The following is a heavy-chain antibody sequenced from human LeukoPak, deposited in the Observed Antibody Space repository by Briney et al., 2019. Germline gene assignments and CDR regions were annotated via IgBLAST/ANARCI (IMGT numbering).Heavy chain of an antibody. CDR3: ARVSSLAVAGFFDY. CDR1: GFTFSSYW. D-gene: IGHD6-19*01. V-gene: IGHV3-7*03. J-gene: IGHJ4*02. CDR2: IKQDGSEK. Sequence: GGSLRLSCAASGFTFSSYWMNWVRQAPGKGLEWVANIKQDGSEKDYVDSAKGRFTISRDNAKNSLYLQMNSLRAEDTGVYYCARVSSLAVAGFFDYWGQGILVTVSS.